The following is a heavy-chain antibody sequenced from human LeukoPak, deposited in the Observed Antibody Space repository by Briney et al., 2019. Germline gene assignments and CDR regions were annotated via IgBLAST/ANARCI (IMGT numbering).Heavy chain of an antibody. J-gene: IGHJ4*02. D-gene: IGHD3-16*02. Sequence: GRSLRPSCAASGFTFSSNAMHWVRQAPGKGLEWVAVIWYDGSNKYYADSVKGRFTISRDNSKNTLYLQMNSLRAEDTAVYFCARDGGYTKPFDYWGQGTLVTVSS. CDR1: GFTFSSNA. V-gene: IGHV3-33*01. CDR3: ARDGGYTKPFDY. CDR2: IWYDGSNK.